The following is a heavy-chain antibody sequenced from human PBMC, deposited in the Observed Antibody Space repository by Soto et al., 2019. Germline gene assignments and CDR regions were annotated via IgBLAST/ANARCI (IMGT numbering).Heavy chain of an antibody. CDR1: GYTFATYD. D-gene: IGHD2-21*01. Sequence: QVQLVQSGAEVKTPGASVKVSCKASGYTFATYDINWVRQAPGQGLEWMGWMNPNSGNTGYAPKFQGRLTMTRDPALSVAHMELSSLRNEDTAVYYCARSDGYNFNWLDSWGQGTLVTVSA. V-gene: IGHV1-8*01. J-gene: IGHJ5*01. CDR2: MNPNSGNT. CDR3: ARSDGYNFNWLDS.